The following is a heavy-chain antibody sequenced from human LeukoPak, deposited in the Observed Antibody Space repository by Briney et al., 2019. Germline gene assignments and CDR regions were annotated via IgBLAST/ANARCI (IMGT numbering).Heavy chain of an antibody. V-gene: IGHV3-30*04. CDR3: AQQVGYCSSGSCYFTY. Sequence: PGGSLRLSCAASGFTFSSYAMHWVRPAPGKGLEWVAVISYDGSNKYYADSVKGRFTISRDKSKNTLSLQMNSLRAEDTAVYYCAQQVGYCSSGSCYFTYWGQGTLVTVSS. J-gene: IGHJ1*01. CDR2: ISYDGSNK. D-gene: IGHD2-15*01. CDR1: GFTFSSYA.